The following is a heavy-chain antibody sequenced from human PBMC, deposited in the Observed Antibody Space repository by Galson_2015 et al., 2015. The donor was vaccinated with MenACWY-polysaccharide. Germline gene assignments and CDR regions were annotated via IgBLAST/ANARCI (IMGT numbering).Heavy chain of an antibody. D-gene: IGHD2-2*02. V-gene: IGHV3-74*03. CDR1: GFTLTRYW. J-gene: IGHJ4*02. Sequence: SLRLSCAVSGFTLTRYWMSWVRQAPGQGPMYVSIINSDGTRTTDADSVKGRFTISRDNAKNTVYLEMTSLRADDSAMYYCWVYCSSASCYSAIPSGGQGTRVTVSS. CDR2: INSDGTRT. CDR3: WVYCSSASCYSAIPS.